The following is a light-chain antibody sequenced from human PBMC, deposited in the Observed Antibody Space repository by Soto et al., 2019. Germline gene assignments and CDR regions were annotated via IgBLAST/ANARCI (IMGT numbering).Light chain of an antibody. J-gene: IGKJ2*01. CDR2: DAS. V-gene: IGKV1-5*01. Sequence: DIQMTQSPSTLSASVGDRVTITCRASQSITNWLAWYQQKPGKAPKLLIYDASSLAGGVPSRISGSGFGTEFTLTISSLQPDDFATYYCQHYNSYPYTFGQGTKLEIK. CDR3: QHYNSYPYT. CDR1: QSITNW.